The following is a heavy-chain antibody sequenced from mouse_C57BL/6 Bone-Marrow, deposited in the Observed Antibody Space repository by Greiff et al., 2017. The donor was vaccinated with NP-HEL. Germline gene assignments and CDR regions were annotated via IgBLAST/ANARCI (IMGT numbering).Heavy chain of an antibody. Sequence: EVKLMESGPGLVKPSQTVFLTCTVTGISITTGNYRWSWIRQFPGNKLEWIGYIYYSGTITYNPSLTSRTTITRDTPKNQFFLEMNSLTAEDTATYYCARDNYGSSFYWYFDVWGTGTTVTVSS. J-gene: IGHJ1*03. CDR3: ARDNYGSSFYWYFDV. CDR2: IYYSGTI. D-gene: IGHD1-1*01. V-gene: IGHV3-5*01. CDR1: GISITTGNYR.